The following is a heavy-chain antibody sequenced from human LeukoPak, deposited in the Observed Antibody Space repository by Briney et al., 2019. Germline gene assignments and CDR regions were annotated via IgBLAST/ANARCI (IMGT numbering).Heavy chain of an antibody. V-gene: IGHV3-48*03. CDR1: GFTFSSYE. CDR3: ARTGRGYDFWSGSYYYMDV. D-gene: IGHD3-3*01. J-gene: IGHJ6*03. Sequence: SGGSLRLSCAASGFTFSSYEMNWVRQAPGKGLEWVSYISGSGSTKYYADSVKGRFTISRDNAKNSLYLQMNSLRVEDTAVYYCARTGRGYDFWSGSYYYMDVWGKGTTVTASS. CDR2: ISGSGSTK.